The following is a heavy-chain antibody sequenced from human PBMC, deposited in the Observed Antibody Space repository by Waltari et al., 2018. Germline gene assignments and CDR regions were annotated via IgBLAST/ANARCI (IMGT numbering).Heavy chain of an antibody. V-gene: IGHV4-31*03. CDR3: ARNIAVAGTGGFDY. CDR1: GGSISSGGYY. CDR2: IYYSGST. Sequence: QVQLQESGPGLVKPSQTLSLTCTVSGGSISSGGYYWSCIRQHTGKGLEWIGYIYYSGSTYYNPSLKSRVTISVDTSKNQFSLKLSSVTAADTAVYYCARNIAVAGTGGFDYWGQGTLVTVSS. J-gene: IGHJ4*02. D-gene: IGHD6-19*01.